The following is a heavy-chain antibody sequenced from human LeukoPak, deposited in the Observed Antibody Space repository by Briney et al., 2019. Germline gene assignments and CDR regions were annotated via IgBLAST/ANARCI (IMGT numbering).Heavy chain of an antibody. D-gene: IGHD2-21*02. J-gene: IGHJ4*02. Sequence: GGSLRLSCAASGFTFSSYAMHWVRQAPGKGLEWVAVISYDGSNKYYADSVKGRFTISRDNSKNTLYLQVNSLRAEDTAVYYCARVAGLYCGGDCYSVLGLDYWGQGTLVTVSS. CDR2: ISYDGSNK. CDR3: ARVAGLYCGGDCYSVLGLDY. CDR1: GFTFSSYA. V-gene: IGHV3-30-3*01.